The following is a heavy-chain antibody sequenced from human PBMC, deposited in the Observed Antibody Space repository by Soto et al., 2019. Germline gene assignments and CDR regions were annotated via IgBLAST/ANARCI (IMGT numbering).Heavy chain of an antibody. V-gene: IGHV3-30-3*01. CDR2: ISYDGSNI. CDR1: GFTFSSHA. Sequence: PGGSLRLSCAASGFTFSSHAMHWVRQAPGKGLEWVAVISYDGSNIYYADSVKGRFTISRDNSKNTLSLQMNSLRAEDTAVYYCAREIYNHYGMDVWGQGTTVTVSS. CDR3: AREIYNHYGMDV. J-gene: IGHJ6*02. D-gene: IGHD1-20*01.